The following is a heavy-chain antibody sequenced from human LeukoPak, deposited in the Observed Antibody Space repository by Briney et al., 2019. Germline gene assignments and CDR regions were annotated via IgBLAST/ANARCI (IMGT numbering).Heavy chain of an antibody. J-gene: IGHJ4*02. CDR3: ARRPEVLVAATTPDY. D-gene: IGHD2-15*01. Sequence: PGRSLRLSCAASGFTFSDYYMSRIRQAPGKGLEWVSYISSSGSTIYYADSVKGRFTISRDNAKNSLYLQMNSLRAEDTAVYYCARRPEVLVAATTPDYWGQGTLVTVSS. CDR1: GFTFSDYY. CDR2: ISSSGSTI. V-gene: IGHV3-11*01.